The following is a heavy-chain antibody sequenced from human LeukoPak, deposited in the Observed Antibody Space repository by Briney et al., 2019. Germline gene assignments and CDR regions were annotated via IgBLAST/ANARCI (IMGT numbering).Heavy chain of an antibody. CDR2: FSRTSIYI. D-gene: IGHD6-13*01. CDR1: EFIFSIYS. V-gene: IGHV3-21*01. J-gene: IGHJ6*03. Sequence: PGGSLTLSCAASEFIFSIYSMSWVRQAPGKGLEWVSSFSRTSIYIYYADSVRGRFTTSRDNAENSLYLQINSLGVEDTAVYSCARVAAGAEAHTLHYHYMDVWGKGTTVTVSS. CDR3: ARVAAGAEAHTLHYHYMDV.